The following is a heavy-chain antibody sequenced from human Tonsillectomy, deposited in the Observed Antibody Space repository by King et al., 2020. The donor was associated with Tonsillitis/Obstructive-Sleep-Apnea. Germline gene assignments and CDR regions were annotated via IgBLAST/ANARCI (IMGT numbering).Heavy chain of an antibody. CDR2: ISWNSGSI. CDR1: GFTFDDYA. D-gene: IGHD2-2*01. J-gene: IGHJ6*03. V-gene: IGHV3-9*01. CDR3: AKAGPAYCSSTSCYEETYYMDV. Sequence: VQLVESGGGLVQPGRSLRLSCAASGFTFDDYAIHWVRQAPGKGLEWVSGISWNSGSIGYADSVEGRFTISRDNAKNSLYLQMNSLRAEDTALYYCAKAGPAYCSSTSCYEETYYMDVWGKGTTVTVSS.